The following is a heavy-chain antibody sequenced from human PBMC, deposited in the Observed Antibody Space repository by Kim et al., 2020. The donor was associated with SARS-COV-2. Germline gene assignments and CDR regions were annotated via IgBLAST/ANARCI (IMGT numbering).Heavy chain of an antibody. CDR2: ISGSGGST. J-gene: IGHJ6*02. D-gene: IGHD5-12*01. Sequence: GGSLRLSCAASGFTFSSYAMSWVRQAPGKGLEWVSAISGSGGSTYYADSVKGRFTISRDNSKNTLYLQMNSLRAEDTAVYYCAKGHSSGYDFYYYYGMDVWGQGTTVTVSS. V-gene: IGHV3-23*01. CDR3: AKGHSSGYDFYYYYGMDV. CDR1: GFTFSSYA.